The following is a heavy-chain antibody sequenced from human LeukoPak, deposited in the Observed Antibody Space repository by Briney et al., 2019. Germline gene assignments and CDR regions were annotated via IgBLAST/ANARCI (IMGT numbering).Heavy chain of an antibody. V-gene: IGHV3-53*01. CDR3: TRGFSGQ. J-gene: IGHJ4*02. Sequence: PEGSLRLSCAVSGATVSSNYMGWVRQAPGKGLEWVSVIYSGGSRYYADSVKGRFTISRDNSKNTLYLQMNSLRAEDTAVYYCTRGFSGQWGQGTLVTVSS. CDR1: GATVSSNY. CDR2: IYSGGSR. D-gene: IGHD3-3*01.